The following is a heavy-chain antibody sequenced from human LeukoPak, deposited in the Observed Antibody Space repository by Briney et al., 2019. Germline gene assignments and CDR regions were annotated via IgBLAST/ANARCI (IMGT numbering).Heavy chain of an antibody. V-gene: IGHV3-30-3*01. D-gene: IGHD3-10*01. J-gene: IGHJ4*02. CDR3: AREYFRGLPYFDY. Sequence: GGSLRLSCAASGFTFSSYAMHWVRQAPGKGLEWVAVISYDGSNKYYADSVKGRFTISRDNAKNSLYLQMNSLRAEDTAVYYCAREYFRGLPYFDYWGQGTLVTVSS. CDR1: GFTFSSYA. CDR2: ISYDGSNK.